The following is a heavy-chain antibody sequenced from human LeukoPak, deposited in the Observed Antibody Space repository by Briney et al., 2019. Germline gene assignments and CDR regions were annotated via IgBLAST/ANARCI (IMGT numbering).Heavy chain of an antibody. V-gene: IGHV3-23*01. D-gene: IGHD2-21*02. J-gene: IGHJ4*02. CDR2: ISGSGGST. CDR1: GFTFSSYA. Sequence: GGSLRLSCAASGFTFSSYAMSWVRQAPGKGLEWVSAISGSGGSTYYADSVKGRFTISRDNSKNTLYLQMNSLRAADTAVYYCAKDGVGGVTAIGGYFDYWGQGTLVTVSS. CDR3: AKDGVGGVTAIGGYFDY.